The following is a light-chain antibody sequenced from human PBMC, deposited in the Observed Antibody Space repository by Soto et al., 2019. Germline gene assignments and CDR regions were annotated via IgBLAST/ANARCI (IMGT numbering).Light chain of an antibody. J-gene: IGKJ2*01. CDR2: AAS. CDR3: QQYGSSSYT. CDR1: QSISSSY. Sequence: EIVLTQSPGTLSLSPGERATLSCRASQSISSSYLAWYQQKPGQAPRLLIYAASSRATGIPDRFSGSGSWTDFNLTIRRLEPEDFAVYYCQQYGSSSYTFGQGTQLEIK. V-gene: IGKV3-20*01.